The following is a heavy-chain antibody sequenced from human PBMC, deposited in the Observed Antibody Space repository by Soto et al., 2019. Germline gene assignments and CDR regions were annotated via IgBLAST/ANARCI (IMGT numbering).Heavy chain of an antibody. Sequence: QITLKESGPTRVKPTQTLALTCNFSGFSLSTSGVGVGWIRQPPGKALECLGIIYWDDDRRYSPSLKNRLTITKDTSKNEVVLIMTNMDPEDTGTYYCAHRRVGDVSGWDVGVFDYWGQGFLVTVSS. D-gene: IGHD6-25*01. CDR3: AHRRVGDVSGWDVGVFDY. CDR2: IYWDDDR. J-gene: IGHJ4*02. V-gene: IGHV2-5*02. CDR1: GFSLSTSGVG.